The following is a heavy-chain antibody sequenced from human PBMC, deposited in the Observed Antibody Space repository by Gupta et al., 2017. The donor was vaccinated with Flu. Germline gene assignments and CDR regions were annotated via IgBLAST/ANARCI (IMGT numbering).Heavy chain of an antibody. CDR3: AKGGPIVAGVGEI. Sequence: ELQLLESGGGLVQPGGSLTLSCSASGFTLSSYAMKWVRQAPGKGLEWVSSINGRGSSTYYADSVKGRFSISRDNSRTTLYLQMNSLRVEDTAIYYCAKGGPIVAGVGEIWGQGTMVTISS. CDR1: GFTLSSYA. CDR2: INGRGSST. D-gene: IGHD5-12*01. J-gene: IGHJ3*02. V-gene: IGHV3-23*01.